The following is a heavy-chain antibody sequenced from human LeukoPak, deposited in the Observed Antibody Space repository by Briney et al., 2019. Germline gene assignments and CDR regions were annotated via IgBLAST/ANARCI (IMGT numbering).Heavy chain of an antibody. J-gene: IGHJ4*02. CDR2: ISSSGSTI. CDR1: GFTFSSYE. V-gene: IGHV3-48*03. D-gene: IGHD3-3*01. CDR3: AGLRFLEWSRHY. Sequence: GGSLRLSCAASGFTFSSYEMNWVRQAPGEGLEWVSYISSSGSTIYYADSMKGRFTISRDNAKNSLYLQMNSLRAEDTAVYYCAGLRFLEWSRHYWGQGTLVTVSS.